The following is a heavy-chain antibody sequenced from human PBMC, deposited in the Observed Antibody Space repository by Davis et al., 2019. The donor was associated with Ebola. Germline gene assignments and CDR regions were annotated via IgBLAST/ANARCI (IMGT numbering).Heavy chain of an antibody. CDR3: ARAYYDSSGYYLYYFDY. CDR1: GFTFSSYS. D-gene: IGHD3-22*01. CDR2: ISSSSSYI. V-gene: IGHV3-21*01. Sequence: GESLKISCAASGFTFSSYSMNWVRQAPGKGLEWVSSISSSSSYIYYADSVKGRFTISRDNAKNSLYLQMNSLRAEDTAVYYCARAYYDSSGYYLYYFDYWGQGTLVTVSS. J-gene: IGHJ4*02.